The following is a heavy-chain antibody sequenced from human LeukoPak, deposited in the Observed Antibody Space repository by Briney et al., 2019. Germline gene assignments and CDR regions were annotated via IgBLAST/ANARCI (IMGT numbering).Heavy chain of an antibody. CDR1: GGSFSGYY. CDR2: INHSGST. CDR3: ARGLYFVLMVYVPYYYGMDV. Sequence: PSETLSLTCAVYGGSFSGYYWSWIRQPPGKGLEWIGEINHSGSTNYNPSLKSRVTISVDTSKNQFSLKLSSVTAADTAVYYCARGLYFVLMVYVPYYYGMDVWGQGTTVTVSS. V-gene: IGHV4-34*01. J-gene: IGHJ6*02. D-gene: IGHD2-8*01.